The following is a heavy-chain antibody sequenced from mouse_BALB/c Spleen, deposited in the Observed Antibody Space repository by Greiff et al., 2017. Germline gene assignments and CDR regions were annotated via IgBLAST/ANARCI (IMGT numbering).Heavy chain of an antibody. CDR2: ISNGGGST. V-gene: IGHV5-12-2*01. CDR1: GFTFSSYT. Sequence: EVQLVESGGGLVQPGGSLKLSCAASGFTFSSYTMSWVRQTPEKRLEWVAYISNGGGSTYYPDTVKGRFTISRDNAKNTLYLQMSSLKSEDTAMYYCASHDESWFAYWGQGTLVTVSA. J-gene: IGHJ3*01. CDR3: ASHDESWFAY.